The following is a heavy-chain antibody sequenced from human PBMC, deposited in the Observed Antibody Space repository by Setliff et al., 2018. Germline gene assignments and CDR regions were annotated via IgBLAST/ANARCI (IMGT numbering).Heavy chain of an antibody. CDR1: GYSFTGYG. CDR3: ARGGYSYGYDHGFDI. Sequence: ASVKVSCKASGYSFTGYGISWVRQAPGQGLEWMGWIGGHNDDPLFAQKFQGRVTMTTDTSTTTAYMELKSLRSDDTAVYYCARGGYSYGYDHGFDIWGQGTMVTVSS. D-gene: IGHD5-18*01. CDR2: IGGHNDDP. V-gene: IGHV1-18*01. J-gene: IGHJ3*02.